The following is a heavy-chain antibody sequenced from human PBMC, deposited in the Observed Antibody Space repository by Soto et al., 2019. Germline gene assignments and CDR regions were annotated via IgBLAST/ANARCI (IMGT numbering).Heavy chain of an antibody. CDR1: GFTFSSYS. CDR2: ISSSSSTI. J-gene: IGHJ4*02. V-gene: IGHV3-48*01. CDR3: ARDRSMGVVPAAPKPPIGY. Sequence: GGSLRLSCAASGFTFSSYSMNWVRQAPGKGLEWVSYISSSSSTIYYADSVKGRFTISRDNAKNSLYLQMNSLRAEDTAVYYCARDRSMGVVPAAPKPPIGYWGQGTLVTVSS. D-gene: IGHD2-2*01.